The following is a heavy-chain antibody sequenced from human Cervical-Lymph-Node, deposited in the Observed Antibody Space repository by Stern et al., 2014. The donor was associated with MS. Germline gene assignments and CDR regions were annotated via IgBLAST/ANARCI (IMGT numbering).Heavy chain of an antibody. J-gene: IGHJ2*01. Sequence: EVQLEESGGVVVQPGGSLRLSCAASGFNFDDHAMHWVRQVPGKGLEWVSLISWNGGSIRYADSVKGRFTISRDNSKNSLYLQMNSLRAEDTAMYYCARDFLAAVDTGGGYLDVWGRGALVTVSS. V-gene: IGHV3-43D*03. CDR1: GFNFDDHA. CDR2: ISWNGGSI. CDR3: ARDFLAAVDTGGGYLDV. D-gene: IGHD6-13*01.